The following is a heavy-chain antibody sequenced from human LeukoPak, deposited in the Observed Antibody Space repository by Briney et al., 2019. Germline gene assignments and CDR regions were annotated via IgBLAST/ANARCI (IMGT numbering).Heavy chain of an antibody. CDR1: GFTFTSYA. D-gene: IGHD5/OR15-5a*01. J-gene: IGHJ6*02. Sequence: GGSLRLSCAASGFTFTSYAINWVRQAPGKGLEWVSAVSGSGANTYYADSVKGRFTISRDSSKNTVYLQMNSLRAEDTAIYYCARDVSVSGMDVWGQGTTVIVSS. CDR2: VSGSGANT. CDR3: ARDVSVSGMDV. V-gene: IGHV3-23*01.